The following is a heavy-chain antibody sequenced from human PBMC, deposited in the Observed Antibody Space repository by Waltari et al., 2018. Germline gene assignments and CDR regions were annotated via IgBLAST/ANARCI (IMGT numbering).Heavy chain of an antibody. Sequence: EVQLVESGGDLVQPGGSLRLSCAASGFTFSNYWMHWVRQAPGKGLAWVSRINGDGSSTVYANSVAGRFTISRDNAKNTVYLEMSGLRAEDTAGYYCTRGEINYSRFDYWGQGSLVTVSS. V-gene: IGHV3-74*01. CDR2: INGDGSST. CDR3: TRGEINYSRFDY. D-gene: IGHD4-4*01. CDR1: GFTFSNYW. J-gene: IGHJ4*02.